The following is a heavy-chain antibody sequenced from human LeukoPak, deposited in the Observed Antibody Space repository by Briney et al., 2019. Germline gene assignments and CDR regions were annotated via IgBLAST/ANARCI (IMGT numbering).Heavy chain of an antibody. CDR2: IYSTGST. Sequence: SETLSLTCTVYGGSISSYYWSWIRQPAGKGLEWIGRIYSTGSTNYNPSLKSRVTMSVDTSKNQFSLRLRSVTAADTAVYYCARQIASAGTAGFDFWGQGALVTVSS. CDR3: ARQIASAGTAGFDF. J-gene: IGHJ4*02. D-gene: IGHD6-13*01. V-gene: IGHV4-4*07. CDR1: GGSISSYY.